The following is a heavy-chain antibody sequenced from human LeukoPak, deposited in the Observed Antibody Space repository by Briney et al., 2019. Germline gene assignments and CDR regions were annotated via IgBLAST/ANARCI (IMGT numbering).Heavy chain of an antibody. D-gene: IGHD6-19*01. CDR3: ARGSSGWYEGPRYFDL. Sequence: TLSLTCAVSGGSISSGGNSWSWIRQPPGKGLEWIGYIYQSGSTYYNPSLKSRVTISVDRSKNQFSLKLSSVTAADTAVYYCARGSSGWYEGPRYFDLWGRGTLVTVSS. J-gene: IGHJ2*01. CDR1: GGSISSGGNS. V-gene: IGHV4-30-2*01. CDR2: IYQSGST.